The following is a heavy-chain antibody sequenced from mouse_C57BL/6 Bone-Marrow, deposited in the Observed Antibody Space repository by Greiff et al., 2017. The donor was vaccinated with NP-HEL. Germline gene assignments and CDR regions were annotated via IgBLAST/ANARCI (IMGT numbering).Heavy chain of an antibody. D-gene: IGHD4-1*01. CDR3: ARGADWDGKGGFDY. CDR1: GFTFTSYW. V-gene: IGHV1-64*01. J-gene: IGHJ2*01. CDR2: IHPNSGST. Sequence: QVQLQQPGAELVKPGASVKLSCKASGFTFTSYWMHWVKQRPGQGLEWIGMIHPNSGSTNYNEKFKSKATLTVDKSSSTAYMQLSSLTSEDAAVYDCARGADWDGKGGFDYWGQGTTLTVSS.